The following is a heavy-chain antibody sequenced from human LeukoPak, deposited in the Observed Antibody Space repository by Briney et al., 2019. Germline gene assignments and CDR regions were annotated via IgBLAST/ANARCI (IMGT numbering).Heavy chain of an antibody. CDR2: IGTAGDT. CDR3: ARDFAEGCSADNCYSLDY. V-gene: IGHV3-13*04. D-gene: IGHD2-15*01. J-gene: IGHJ4*02. CDR1: GFTFSSYD. Sequence: GGSLRLSCAASGFTFSSYDMHWVRQPTGKGLEWVSAIGTAGDTYYPGSVKGRFTISRDNAKNSLYLQMNSLRAEDTAMYYCARDFAEGCSADNCYSLDYWGQGTLVTVSS.